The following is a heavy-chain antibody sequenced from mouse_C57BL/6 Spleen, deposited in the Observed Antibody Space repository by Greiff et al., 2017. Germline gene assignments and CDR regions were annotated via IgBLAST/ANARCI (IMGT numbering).Heavy chain of an antibody. D-gene: IGHD1-1*01. CDR1: GYAFSSSW. CDR3: AGSNPYYYAMDY. J-gene: IGHJ4*01. V-gene: IGHV1-82*01. Sequence: VQLQQSGPELVKPGASVKISCKASGYAFSSSWMNWVKQRPGKGLEWIGRIYPGDGDTNYNGKFKGKATLTADKSSSTAYMQLSSLTSEDSAVYFCAGSNPYYYAMDYWGQGTSVTVSS. CDR2: IYPGDGDT.